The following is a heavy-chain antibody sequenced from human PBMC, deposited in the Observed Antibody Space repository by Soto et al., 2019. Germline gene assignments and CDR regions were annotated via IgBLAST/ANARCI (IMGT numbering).Heavy chain of an antibody. CDR2: ISYNGSNK. CDR1: GFTFSSYA. D-gene: IGHD3-22*01. Sequence: GGSLRLSCAASGFTFSSYAMHWVRQAPGKGLEWVAVISYNGSNKYYADSVKGRFTISRDNSKNTLYLQMNSLRAEDTAVYYCAREGGYSHSRPFYYYYYGMDVWGQGTTVTVSS. J-gene: IGHJ6*02. V-gene: IGHV3-30-3*01. CDR3: AREGGYSHSRPFYYYYYGMDV.